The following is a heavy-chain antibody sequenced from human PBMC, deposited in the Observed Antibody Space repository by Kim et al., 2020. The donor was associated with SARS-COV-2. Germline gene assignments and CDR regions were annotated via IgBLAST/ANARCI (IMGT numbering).Heavy chain of an antibody. V-gene: IGHV3-30*15. CDR2: NNK. J-gene: IGHJ5*02. CDR3: ARVGLTAS. D-gene: IGHD3-16*01. Sequence: NNKYYVDSVQGRFTISRDNSKNTLYLQMSSLRAEDTAVYYCARVGLTASWGQGTLVTVSS.